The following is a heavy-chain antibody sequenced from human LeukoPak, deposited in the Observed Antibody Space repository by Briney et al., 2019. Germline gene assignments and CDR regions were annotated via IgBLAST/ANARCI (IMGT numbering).Heavy chain of an antibody. J-gene: IGHJ4*02. V-gene: IGHV6-1*01. D-gene: IGHD5-24*01. Sequence: QTLSLTCAISGDSVGSDSAAWNWIRQAPSIGLEWLGRTYYRAKWYNDYAVPVKSRITIDPDTSKNQFSLQLNSVTPDDTAVYYCARVRRVAVTPYYFDYWGQGTLVTVSS. CDR3: ARVRRVAVTPYYFDY. CDR2: TYYRAKWYN. CDR1: GDSVGSDSAA.